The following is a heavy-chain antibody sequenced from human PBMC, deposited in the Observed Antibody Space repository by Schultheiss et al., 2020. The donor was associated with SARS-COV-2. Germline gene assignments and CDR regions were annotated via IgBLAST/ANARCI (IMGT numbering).Heavy chain of an antibody. CDR3: ASTSDIVVAVATA. CDR2: IYTSGST. V-gene: IGHV4-4*07. D-gene: IGHD2-15*01. CDR1: GGSISSYY. Sequence: SQTLSLTCTVSGGSISSYYWSWIRQPAGKGLEWIGRIYTSGSTNYNPSLKSRVTISVDTSKNQFSLKLSSVTAADTAVYYCASTSDIVVAVATAWGQGTLVTVSS. J-gene: IGHJ1*01.